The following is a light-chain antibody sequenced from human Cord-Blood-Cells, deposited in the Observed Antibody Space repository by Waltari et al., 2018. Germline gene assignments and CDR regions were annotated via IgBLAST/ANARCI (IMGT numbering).Light chain of an antibody. V-gene: IGLV3-25*03. J-gene: IGLJ2*01. CDR1: ALPKQY. Sequence: SYELTQPPSVSVSPGQTARITCSGDALPKQYAYWYQQKPGQAPVLVIYKDSERHSGIPERFSGSSSGTTVTLTISGVQAEDEADYYCQSADSSGTYRVFGGGTKLTVL. CDR2: KDS. CDR3: QSADSSGTYRV.